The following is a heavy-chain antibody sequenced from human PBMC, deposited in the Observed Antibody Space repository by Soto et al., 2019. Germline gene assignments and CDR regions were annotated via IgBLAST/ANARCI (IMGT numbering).Heavy chain of an antibody. J-gene: IGHJ5*02. D-gene: IGHD6-13*01. CDR2: ISGSGGST. CDR3: AKDSGRIAAAGTGWFDP. Sequence: GGSLRLSCAASGFTFSSYAMSWVRQAPGKGLEWVSAISGSGGSTYYADSVKGRFTISRDNSKNTLYLQMNSLRAEDTAVYYCAKDSGRIAAAGTGWFDPWGQGTLVTVS. V-gene: IGHV3-23*01. CDR1: GFTFSSYA.